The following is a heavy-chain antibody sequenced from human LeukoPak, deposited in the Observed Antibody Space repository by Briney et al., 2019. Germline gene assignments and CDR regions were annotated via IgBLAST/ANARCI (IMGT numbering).Heavy chain of an antibody. CDR3: ARADSSSSGFFDY. CDR1: GGSISRSNW. V-gene: IGHV4-4*02. CDR2: IYHSGST. Sequence: ASETLSLTCAVSGGSISRSNWWSWVRQPPGKGLEWIGEIYHSGSTNYNPSLKSRVTISVDKSKNQFSLKLSSVTAADTAVYYCARADSSSSGFFDYWGQGTLVTVSS. J-gene: IGHJ4*02. D-gene: IGHD6-6*01.